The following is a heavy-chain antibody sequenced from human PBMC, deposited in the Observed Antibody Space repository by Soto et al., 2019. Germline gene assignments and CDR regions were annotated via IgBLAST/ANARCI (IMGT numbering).Heavy chain of an antibody. V-gene: IGHV3-48*03. CDR3: ASKIFGTTYFDY. CDR2: IRGGGSPI. CDR1: GLTFSTYE. Sequence: EVQLVESGGGLVQPGGSLRLSCAASGLTFSTYEMNWVRQAPGNGLEWVSYIRGGGSPILYADSVKGRFTISRDNAKNSLYLQMNSLRAEDTAIYYCASKIFGTTYFDYWGQGALVTVSS. J-gene: IGHJ4*02. D-gene: IGHD1-7*01.